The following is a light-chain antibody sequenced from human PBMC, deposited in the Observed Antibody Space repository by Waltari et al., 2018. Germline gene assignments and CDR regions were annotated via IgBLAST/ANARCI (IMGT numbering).Light chain of an antibody. J-gene: IGLJ2*01. CDR3: TAYGGVNVLGVL. CDR2: GVT. Sequence: QSALTQPPSASGSPGQSVTISCAAPHSDVGTYTSVSWYQHHPGKAPNLLVYGVTERLAGGPDRFSGSKSGTTAALTGSGLQADDEADYYCTAYGGVNVLGVLFGGGTKLTVL. CDR1: HSDVGTYTS. V-gene: IGLV2-8*01.